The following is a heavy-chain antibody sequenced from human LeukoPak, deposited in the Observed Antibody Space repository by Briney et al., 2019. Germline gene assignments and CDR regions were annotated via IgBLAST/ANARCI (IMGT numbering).Heavy chain of an antibody. CDR2: ISYDGSNK. Sequence: GRSLRLSCAASGFTFSSYAMHWVRQAPGKGLEWVAVISYDGSNKYYADSVKGRFTISRDNAKNSLYLQMNSLRAEDTAVYYCARDVSGISDYWGQGTLVTVSS. CDR1: GFTFSSYA. CDR3: ARDVSGISDY. J-gene: IGHJ4*02. D-gene: IGHD3-10*01. V-gene: IGHV3-30-3*01.